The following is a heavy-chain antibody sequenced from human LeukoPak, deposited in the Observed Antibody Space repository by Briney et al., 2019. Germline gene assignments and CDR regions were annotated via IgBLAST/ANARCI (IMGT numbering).Heavy chain of an antibody. CDR3: ASLGGLPGFQH. D-gene: IGHD3-16*01. J-gene: IGHJ1*01. CDR1: GGSISSSNYY. V-gene: IGHV4-39*01. Sequence: PSETLSLTCTVSGGSISSSNYYWGWIRQPPGKGLEWIGSFYYSGNTYYNPSLKSRVTISVDASKNQFSLNLSSVTAADTAVYYCASLGGLPGFQHWGQGTLVTVSS. CDR2: FYYSGNT.